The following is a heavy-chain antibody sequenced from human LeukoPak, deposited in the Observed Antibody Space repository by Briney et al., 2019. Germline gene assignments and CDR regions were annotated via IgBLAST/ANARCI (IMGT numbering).Heavy chain of an antibody. V-gene: IGHV3-23*01. CDR2: ISHSGDST. CDR1: GFTFSNYA. D-gene: IGHD2-15*01. Sequence: PGGSLRLSCAASGFTFSNYAMSWVRLAPGKGLEWVSAISHSGDSTYYADSVKGRFTISRDKSKNTLYLQMNRMRAEDTAVYYCAKCALGYCTGGSCRFDNWGQGTLVIASS. CDR3: AKCALGYCTGGSCRFDN. J-gene: IGHJ4*02.